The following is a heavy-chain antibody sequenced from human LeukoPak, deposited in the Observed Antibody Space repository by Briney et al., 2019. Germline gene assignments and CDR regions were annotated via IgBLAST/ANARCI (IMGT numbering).Heavy chain of an antibody. CDR1: GGSFSGYY. D-gene: IGHD2-2*01. V-gene: IGHV4-34*01. J-gene: IGHJ4*02. Sequence: SETLSLTCAVYGGSFSGYYWSWIRQPPGKGLEWIGEINHSGSTNYNPSLKSRVTISVDTSKNQFSLKLSSVTAADAAVYHCARGAYCSSTSCAHDYWGQGTLVTVSS. CDR3: ARGAYCSSTSCAHDY. CDR2: INHSGST.